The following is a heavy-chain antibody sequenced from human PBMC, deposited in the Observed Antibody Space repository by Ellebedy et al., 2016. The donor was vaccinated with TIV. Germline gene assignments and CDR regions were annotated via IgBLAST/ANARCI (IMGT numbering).Heavy chain of an antibody. CDR1: GFTFSNAW. CDR2: IRNKLDGGTT. J-gene: IGHJ3*02. V-gene: IGHV3-15*01. CDR3: STYNDKDAFDI. Sequence: GESLKISCAASGFTFSNAWMGWVRQAPGKGLEWVGIIRNKLDGGTTDYAAPVKGRFSISRDDSQNILSLQMNSLRTEDTAIYYCSTYNDKDAFDIWGQGTMVIVSS. D-gene: IGHD3-16*01.